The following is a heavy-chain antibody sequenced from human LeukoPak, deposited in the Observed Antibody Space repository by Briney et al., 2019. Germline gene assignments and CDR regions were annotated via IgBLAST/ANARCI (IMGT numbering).Heavy chain of an antibody. V-gene: IGHV1-18*01. D-gene: IGHD3-22*01. CDR2: ISAYNGNT. CDR3: ARSGRYYYDSSGYPPNFDY. CDR1: GYTFTSYG. J-gene: IGHJ4*02. Sequence: ASVKVSCEASGYTFTSYGISWVRQAPGQGLEWMGWISAYNGNTNYAQKLQGRVTMTTDTSTSTAYMELRSLRSDDTAVYYCARSGRYYYDSSGYPPNFDYWGQGTLVTVSS.